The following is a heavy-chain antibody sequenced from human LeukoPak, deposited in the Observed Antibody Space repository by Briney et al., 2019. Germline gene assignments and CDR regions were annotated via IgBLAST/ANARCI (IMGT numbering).Heavy chain of an antibody. CDR2: ISGSGGST. V-gene: IGHV3-23*01. Sequence: GGSLRLSCAASGFTFSSYGMSWVRQAPGKGLEWVSAISGSGGSTYYADSVKGRFTISRDNSKNTLYLQMNSLGAEDTAVYYCATPRDYGDYFWYFDLWGRGTLVTVSS. CDR1: GFTFSSYG. CDR3: ATPRDYGDYFWYFDL. D-gene: IGHD4-17*01. J-gene: IGHJ2*01.